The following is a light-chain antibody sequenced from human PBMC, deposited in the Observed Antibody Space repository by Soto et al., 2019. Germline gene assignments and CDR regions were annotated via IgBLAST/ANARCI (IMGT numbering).Light chain of an antibody. CDR2: DAS. Sequence: EFVLTQSPGTLSLSPGERSTLSCRASQTVRNNYLAWYQQKPGQAPRLLIYDASSRATGIPDRFSGGGSGTDFTLTISRLEPEDFAVYYCQQFSSYQLTFNGGTKVDIK. V-gene: IGKV3-20*01. CDR3: QQFSSYQLT. J-gene: IGKJ4*01. CDR1: QTVRNNY.